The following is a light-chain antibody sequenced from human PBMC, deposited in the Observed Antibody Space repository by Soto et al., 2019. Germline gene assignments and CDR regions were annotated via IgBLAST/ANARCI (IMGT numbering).Light chain of an antibody. CDR3: QQGDSFPLT. J-gene: IGKJ4*01. Sequence: DIQMTQSPSSVSASVGDRVTITCRASQGVGTWLAWYQQKPGEAPRFLIYTASTLHSGVRSRFSGSGSGTGFTLTITSLQPEDFATYYCQQGDSFPLTFGGGTKVEIK. CDR2: TAS. V-gene: IGKV1-12*01. CDR1: QGVGTW.